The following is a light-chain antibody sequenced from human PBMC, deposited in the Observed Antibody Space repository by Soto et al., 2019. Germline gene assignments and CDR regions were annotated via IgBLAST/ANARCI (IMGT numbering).Light chain of an antibody. V-gene: IGKV3-15*01. CDR1: QIISSN. Sequence: EIVLTQSPATLSVSPGERATLSCRASQIISSNLAWYQQKPGQAPRLLIYGASTRATGIPARFSGSGSGTEFALTITSLQSEDFGDYYCQEYYNWPHWTFXQGTKVDIK. J-gene: IGKJ1*01. CDR2: GAS. CDR3: QEYYNWPHWT.